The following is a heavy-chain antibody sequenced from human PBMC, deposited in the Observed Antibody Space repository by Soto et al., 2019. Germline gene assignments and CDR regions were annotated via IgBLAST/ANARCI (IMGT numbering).Heavy chain of an antibody. D-gene: IGHD6-13*01. Sequence: VQLVESGGGFVQPGGSLRLSCAASGFTLSDYTMNWVRQAPGKGLEWVSSITSSSSNMYYADSVKGRLTISRDNAKNSLYLQMNSLRDEDTAVYSCERSWAYFDLWGRGTLVTVSS. V-gene: IGHV3-48*02. J-gene: IGHJ2*01. CDR1: GFTLSDYT. CDR3: ERSWAYFDL. CDR2: ITSSSSNM.